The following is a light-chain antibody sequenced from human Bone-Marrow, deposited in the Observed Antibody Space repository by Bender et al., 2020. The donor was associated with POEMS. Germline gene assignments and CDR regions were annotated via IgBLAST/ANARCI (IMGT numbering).Light chain of an antibody. V-gene: IGLV3-1*01. Sequence: SYEVTQPPSVSVSPGQTASITCSGNKLGDKFTCWYQQKPGQSPVLVIYQDHKRPSRIPERFSGSNSGNTATLTISETQAMDEADYYCQAWDTTRVFGGGTKLTVL. CDR1: KLGDKF. CDR3: QAWDTTRV. CDR2: QDH. J-gene: IGLJ3*02.